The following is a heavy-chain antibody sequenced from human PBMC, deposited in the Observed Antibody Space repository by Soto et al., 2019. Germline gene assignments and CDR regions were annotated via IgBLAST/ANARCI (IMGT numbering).Heavy chain of an antibody. CDR1: GFTFSSYA. V-gene: IGHV3-23*01. Sequence: GGSLRLSCAASGFTFSSYAMSWVRQAPGKGLEWVSAISGSGGSTYYADSVKGRFTISRDNSKNTLYLQMNSLRAEDTAVYYCAKGREGRCSGGSCYPYYWGQGTLVTVSS. CDR2: ISGSGGST. CDR3: AKGREGRCSGGSCYPYY. J-gene: IGHJ4*02. D-gene: IGHD2-15*01.